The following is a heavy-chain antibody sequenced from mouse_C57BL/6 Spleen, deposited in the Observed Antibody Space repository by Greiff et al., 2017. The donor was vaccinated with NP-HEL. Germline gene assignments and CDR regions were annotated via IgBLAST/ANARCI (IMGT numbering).Heavy chain of an antibody. CDR2: ISSGGSYT. D-gene: IGHD2-4*01. Sequence: EVQVVESGGDLVKPGGSLKLSCAASGFTFSSYGMSWVRQTPDKRLEWVATISSGGSYTYYPDSVKGRFTISRDNAKNTLYLQMSSLKSEDTAMYYCARGDDYGAYWGQGTLVTVSA. J-gene: IGHJ3*01. CDR1: GFTFSSYG. CDR3: ARGDDYGAY. V-gene: IGHV5-6*01.